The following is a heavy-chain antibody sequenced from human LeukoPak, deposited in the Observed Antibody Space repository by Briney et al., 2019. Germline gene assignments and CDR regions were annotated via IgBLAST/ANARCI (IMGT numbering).Heavy chain of an antibody. D-gene: IGHD3-3*01. Sequence: GGSLRLSCAASGFTFSSYWMHWVRQAPGKGLVWVSRINSDGSSTSYADSVKGRFTISRDNAKNTLYLQMNSLRAEDTAAYYCATTSTIFGVYYGMDVWGQGTTVTVSS. CDR3: ATTSTIFGVYYGMDV. V-gene: IGHV3-74*01. J-gene: IGHJ6*02. CDR2: INSDGSST. CDR1: GFTFSSYW.